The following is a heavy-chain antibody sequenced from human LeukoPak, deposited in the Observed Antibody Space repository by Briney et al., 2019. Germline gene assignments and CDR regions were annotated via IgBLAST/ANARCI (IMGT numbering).Heavy chain of an antibody. CDR1: GGPISGSRT. CDR3: ARVVTAAGLDF. D-gene: IGHD6-25*01. Sequence: PSETLSLTCTVSGGPISGSRTWGWVRQPPGKGLEWIGNVHYDGRTASNPSLKSRVTISLDTSRSQFSLKVNSVTAADTALYYCARVVTAAGLDFWGQGILVSVSS. V-gene: IGHV4-39*07. J-gene: IGHJ4*02. CDR2: VHYDGRT.